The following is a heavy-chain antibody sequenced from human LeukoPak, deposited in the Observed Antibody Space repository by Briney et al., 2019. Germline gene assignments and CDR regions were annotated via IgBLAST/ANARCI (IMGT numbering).Heavy chain of an antibody. V-gene: IGHV3-15*01. J-gene: IGHJ4*02. Sequence: GGSLRLSRAASGFTYSYAWMSWVRQAPGKGREWCGRIKSKTDVGTTDYAAPVKGRFTISRDDSKNTLYLQMNSLKTEDTAVYYCTTPWELPPNYWGQGTLVTVSS. CDR1: GFTYSYAW. CDR2: IKSKTDVGTT. D-gene: IGHD1-26*01. CDR3: TTPWELPPNY.